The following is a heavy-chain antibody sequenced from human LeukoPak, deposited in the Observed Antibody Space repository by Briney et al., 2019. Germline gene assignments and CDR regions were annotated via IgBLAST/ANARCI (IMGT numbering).Heavy chain of an antibody. CDR2: IYYSGST. CDR3: ARGITMVWFDP. J-gene: IGHJ5*02. Sequence: SETLSLTCTVSGGSISSYYWSRIRQPPGKGLEWIGYIYYSGSTNYNPSLKSRVTISVDTSKNQFSLKLSSVTAADTAVYYCARGITMVWFDPWGQGTLVTVSS. CDR1: GGSISSYY. D-gene: IGHD3-10*01. V-gene: IGHV4-59*01.